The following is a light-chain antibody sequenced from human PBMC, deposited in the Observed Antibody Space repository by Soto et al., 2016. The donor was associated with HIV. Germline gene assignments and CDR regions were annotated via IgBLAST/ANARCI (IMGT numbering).Light chain of an antibody. CDR2: AAS. J-gene: IGKJ4*01. Sequence: DIQMTQSPSSLSASVGDRVTITCRASQSISSYLNWYQHKPGKAPKLLIYAASSLQSGVPSRFSGSGSGTDFTLTISSLQPEDFATYYCQQSYSTPLTFGGRDQGGDQT. CDR1: QSISSY. V-gene: IGKV1-39*01. CDR3: QQSYSTPLT.